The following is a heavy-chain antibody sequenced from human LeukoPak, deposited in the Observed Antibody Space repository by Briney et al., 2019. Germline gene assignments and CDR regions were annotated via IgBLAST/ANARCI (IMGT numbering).Heavy chain of an antibody. J-gene: IGHJ1*01. D-gene: IGHD2-2*01. Sequence: SETLSLTCAVYGGSFSGYYWSWIRQPPGKGLEWIGEINHSGSTNYNPSLKSRVTISVDTSKNQFSLKLSSVTAADTAVYYCARSPWGYCSSTSCSSEYFQHWGQGTLVTVSS. V-gene: IGHV4-34*01. CDR2: INHSGST. CDR3: ARSPWGYCSSTSCSSEYFQH. CDR1: GGSFSGYY.